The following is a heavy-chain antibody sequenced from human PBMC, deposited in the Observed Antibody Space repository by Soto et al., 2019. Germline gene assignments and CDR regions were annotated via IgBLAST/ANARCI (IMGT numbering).Heavy chain of an antibody. V-gene: IGHV3-74*01. Sequence: GSLRLSCAASGFTCSIYWIHWVRQVSGKGLEWVSRINSDGTITGYADSMKGRFTISRDNSNNILYLQMNSLRVEDTAVYYCARSPTRTNYADRFDP. CDR2: INSDGTIT. J-gene: IGHJ5*02. D-gene: IGHD4-4*01. CDR3: ARSPTRTNYADRFDP. CDR1: GFTCSIYW.